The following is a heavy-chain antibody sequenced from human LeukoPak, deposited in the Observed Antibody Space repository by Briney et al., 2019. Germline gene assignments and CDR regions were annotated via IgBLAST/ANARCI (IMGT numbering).Heavy chain of an antibody. V-gene: IGHV4-59*01. J-gene: IGHJ4*02. CDR3: ARGYDYVWGSQRALGH. CDR2: IYYSGST. D-gene: IGHD3-16*01. Sequence: SETLSLTCTVSGRSISSYYWSWIRQPPGKGLEWIGYIYYSGSTNYNPSLKSRVTISVDTSKSQFSLNLSSVTAADTAVYYCARGYDYVWGSQRALGHWGQGTLVTVSS. CDR1: GRSISSYY.